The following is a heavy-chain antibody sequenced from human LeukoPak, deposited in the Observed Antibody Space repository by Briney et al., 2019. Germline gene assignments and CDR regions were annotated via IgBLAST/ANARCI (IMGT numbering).Heavy chain of an antibody. Sequence: ASVKVSCKASGYTFTTYAMHWVRQAPGQRLKWMGWINAGNGNTKYSQKFQGRVTITRDTSASTAYMELSSLRSEDTAVYYCARDRDTAMEDFDYWGQGTLVTVSS. D-gene: IGHD5-18*01. V-gene: IGHV1-3*01. CDR1: GYTFTTYA. CDR2: INAGNGNT. CDR3: ARDRDTAMEDFDY. J-gene: IGHJ4*02.